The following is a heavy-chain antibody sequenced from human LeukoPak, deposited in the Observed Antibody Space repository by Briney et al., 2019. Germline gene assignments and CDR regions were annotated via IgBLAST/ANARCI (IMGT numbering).Heavy chain of an antibody. CDR2: INHSGST. CDR3: ARGTAGKAYFDY. J-gene: IGHJ4*02. Sequence: SETLSLTCAVYGGSFSGYYRSWIRQPPGKWLEWIGEINHSGSTNYNPSLKSRVTISVDTSKNQFSLKLSSVTAADTAVYYCARGTAGKAYFDYWGQGTLVTVSS. V-gene: IGHV4-34*01. D-gene: IGHD6-19*01. CDR1: GGSFSGYY.